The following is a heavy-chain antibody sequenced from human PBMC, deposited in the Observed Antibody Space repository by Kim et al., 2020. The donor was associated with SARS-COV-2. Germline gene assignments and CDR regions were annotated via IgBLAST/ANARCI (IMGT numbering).Heavy chain of an antibody. D-gene: IGHD1-26*01. CDR2: IVPSLGVQ. Sequence: SVKVSCKASGGTFSSYSFSWVRQAPGQGLEWMGRIVPSLGVQNYAQNFQGRVTITADKSSATVYMELSSLTSEDAAVYYCARGGRDGHNSNYFDYWAQGTLVDVSS. CDR1: GGTFSSYS. J-gene: IGHJ4*02. CDR3: ARGGRDGHNSNYFDY. V-gene: IGHV1-69*04.